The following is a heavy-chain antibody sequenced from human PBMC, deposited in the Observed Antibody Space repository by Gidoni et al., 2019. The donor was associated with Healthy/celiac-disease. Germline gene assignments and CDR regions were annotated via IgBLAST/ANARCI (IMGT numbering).Heavy chain of an antibody. Sequence: VQLLESGGGLVQPGGSLRLSCAASGFPFSRYATTRVRQAPGQGLAWVSASSGRGGSTYYADSVKGRFTISRDNSKNTLYLKMNSLRAEDTAVYYCAKDTIPQLRWFGDPLRGFDPWGQGTLVTVSS. D-gene: IGHD3-10*01. J-gene: IGHJ5*02. CDR1: GFPFSRYA. CDR3: AKDTIPQLRWFGDPLRGFDP. V-gene: IGHV3-23*01. CDR2: SSGRGGST.